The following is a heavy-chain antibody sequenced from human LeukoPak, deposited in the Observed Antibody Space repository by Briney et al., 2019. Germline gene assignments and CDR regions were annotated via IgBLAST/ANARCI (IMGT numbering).Heavy chain of an antibody. CDR3: ARVVDYYGSGSYYNGGFNWFDP. J-gene: IGHJ5*02. CDR1: GGSISSSNW. V-gene: IGHV4-4*02. Sequence: PSETLSLTCAVSGGSISSSNWWSWVRQPPGKGLEWIGEIYHSGSTNYNPSLKSRVTISVDKSKNQFSLKLSSVTAADTAVYYCARVVDYYGSGSYYNGGFNWFDPWGQGTLATVSS. D-gene: IGHD3-10*01. CDR2: IYHSGST.